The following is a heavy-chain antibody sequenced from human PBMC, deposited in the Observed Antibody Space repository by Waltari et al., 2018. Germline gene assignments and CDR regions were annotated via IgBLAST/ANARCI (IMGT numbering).Heavy chain of an antibody. CDR1: GYTFTGYA. V-gene: IGHV1-2*06. D-gene: IGHD3-22*01. CDR3: LRDSSGSHFDY. CDR2: INPKNGDT. J-gene: IGHJ4*02. Sequence: LVQSGAEVKKPGASVKVSCKASGYTFTGYALLWVRQAPGQGLEWMGPINPKNGDTHYAQNFQGRVALTTDTSTNTAFMELQRLRSDDTAVYYCLRDSSGSHFDYWGQGTLVTVSS.